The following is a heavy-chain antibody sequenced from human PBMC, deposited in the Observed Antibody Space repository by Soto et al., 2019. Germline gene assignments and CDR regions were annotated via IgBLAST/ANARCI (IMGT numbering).Heavy chain of an antibody. CDR2: IWYDGSNK. CDR3: ARDARYYDFWSGYYPSGYYYGMDV. V-gene: IGHV3-33*01. CDR1: GFTFNSYG. Sequence: GGSLRLSCAASGFTFNSYGMHWVRQAPGKGLEWVAVIWYDGSNKYYADSVKGRFTISRDNSKNTLYLQMNSLRAEDTAVYYCARDARYYDFWSGYYPSGYYYGMDVWGQGTTVTVSS. D-gene: IGHD3-3*01. J-gene: IGHJ6*02.